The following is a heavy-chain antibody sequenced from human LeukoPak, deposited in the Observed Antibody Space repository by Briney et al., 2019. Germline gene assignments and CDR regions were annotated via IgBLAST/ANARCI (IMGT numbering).Heavy chain of an antibody. D-gene: IGHD3-3*01. J-gene: IGHJ4*02. Sequence: GGSLRLSCAASGFTFSDYAMHWVRLAPGKGLEWVAVISFDGNNKYYADSVKGRFTISRDNSKNTLYLQMNSLRAEDTAVYYCAKDYYDFWSGYYRGVSGSDYWGQGTLVTVSS. CDR1: GFTFSDYA. V-gene: IGHV3-30*04. CDR3: AKDYYDFWSGYYRGVSGSDY. CDR2: ISFDGNNK.